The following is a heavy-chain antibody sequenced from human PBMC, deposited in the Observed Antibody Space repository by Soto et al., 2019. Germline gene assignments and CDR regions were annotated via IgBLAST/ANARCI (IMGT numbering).Heavy chain of an antibody. J-gene: IGHJ4*02. D-gene: IGHD6-6*01. V-gene: IGHV3-48*02. CDR3: ARELDSSSSALGY. CDR1: GFTFSSYS. CDR2: ISSGSSTI. Sequence: GGSLRLSCAASGFTFSSYSMNWVRQAPGKGLEWVSYISSGSSTIYYAGSVKGRFTISRDNAKNSLYLQMNSLRDEDTAVYYCARELDSSSSALGYWGLGTPVTVSS.